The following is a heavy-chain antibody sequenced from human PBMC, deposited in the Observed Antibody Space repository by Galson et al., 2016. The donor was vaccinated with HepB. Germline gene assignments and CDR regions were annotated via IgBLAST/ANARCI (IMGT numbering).Heavy chain of an antibody. J-gene: IGHJ5*02. D-gene: IGHD5/OR15-5a*01. V-gene: IGHV4/OR15-8*01. CDR1: GGSISQDNW. Sequence: SETLSLTCGVSGGSISQDNWWTWVRQAPGMGLEWIGEVFHSGNSVHKPSLKSRITISVDTSKNQFSLRLSSVTAADTAVYYCARRGPGYIYDSWGQGSLVTVSS. CDR3: ARRGPGYIYDS. CDR2: VFHSGNS.